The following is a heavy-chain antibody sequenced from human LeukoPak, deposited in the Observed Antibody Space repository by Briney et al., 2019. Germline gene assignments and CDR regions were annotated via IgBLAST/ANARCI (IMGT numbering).Heavy chain of an antibody. CDR1: GGSISSGGYS. Sequence: PSETLSLTCAVSGGSISSGGYSWSWIRQPPGKGLEWIGYIYYSGSTYYNPSLKSRVTISVDTSKNQFSLMLSSVTAADTAVYYCARAGYYYDSSGYAYFDYWGQGTLVTVSS. CDR2: IYYSGST. CDR3: ARAGYYYDSSGYAYFDY. D-gene: IGHD3-22*01. J-gene: IGHJ4*02. V-gene: IGHV4-30-4*07.